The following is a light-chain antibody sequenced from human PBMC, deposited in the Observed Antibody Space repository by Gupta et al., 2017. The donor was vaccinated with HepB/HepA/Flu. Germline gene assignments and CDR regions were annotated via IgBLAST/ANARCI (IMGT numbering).Light chain of an antibody. V-gene: IGKV3-11*01. J-gene: IGKJ1*01. Sequence: EIVLTQSPATLSLSPGERATLSCRASQYISNYLAWYQQKPGQAPRLIIYDASKRDRGTTGRFSGGGGKKDFTLTSSRREDEDCAYYYWHQRSSSWTFGQGTKVEIK. CDR3: HQRSSSWT. CDR2: DAS. CDR1: QYISNY.